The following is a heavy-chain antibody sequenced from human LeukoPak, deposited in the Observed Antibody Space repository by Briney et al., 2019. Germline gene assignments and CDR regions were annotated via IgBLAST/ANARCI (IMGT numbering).Heavy chain of an antibody. CDR3: ARGPTTIQTYYYDSSGYYYDFDY. CDR2: INPSGGST. CDR1: GYTFTSYY. V-gene: IGHV1-46*01. J-gene: IGHJ4*02. D-gene: IGHD3-22*01. Sequence: ASVKVSCEASGYTFTSYYMHWVRQAPGQGLEWMGIINPSGGSTSYAQKFQGRVTMTRDTSTSTVYMELSSLRSEDTAVYYCARGPTTIQTYYYDSSGYYYDFDYWGQGTLVTVSS.